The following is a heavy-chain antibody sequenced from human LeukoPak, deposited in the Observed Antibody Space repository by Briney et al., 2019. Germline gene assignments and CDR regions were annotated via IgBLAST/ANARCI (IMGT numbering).Heavy chain of an antibody. J-gene: IGHJ6*02. CDR1: GGSISSYY. CDR3: ARDGITMVRGVPDYYGMDV. D-gene: IGHD3-10*01. CDR2: IYYSGST. V-gene: IGHV4-59*01. Sequence: SETLSLTCTVSGGSISSYYWSWIRQPPGKGLEWIGYIYYSGSTNYNPSLKSRVTISVDTSKNQFSLKLSSVTAADTAVYYCARDGITMVRGVPDYYGMDVWGQGTTVTVSS.